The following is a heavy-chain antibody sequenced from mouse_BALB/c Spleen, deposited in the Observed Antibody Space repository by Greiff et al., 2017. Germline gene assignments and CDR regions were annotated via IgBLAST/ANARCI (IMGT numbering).Heavy chain of an antibody. J-gene: IGHJ3*01. V-gene: IGHV5-6*02. CDR3: ASHDGYLAY. Sequence: DVKLVESGGDLVKPGGSLKLSCAASGFTFSSYGMSWVRQTPDKRLEWVATISSGGSYTYYPDSVKGRFTISRDNAKNTLYLQMSSLKSEDTAMYYCASHDGYLAYWGQGTLVTVSA. D-gene: IGHD2-3*01. CDR2: ISSGGSYT. CDR1: GFTFSSYG.